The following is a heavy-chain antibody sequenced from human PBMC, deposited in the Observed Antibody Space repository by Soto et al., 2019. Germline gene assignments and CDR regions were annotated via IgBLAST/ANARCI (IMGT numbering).Heavy chain of an antibody. CDR3: ARGMDSSGWSGNWFDP. CDR2: TYYRSKWYN. J-gene: IGHJ5*02. V-gene: IGHV6-1*01. CDR1: GDSVSSNSAA. Sequence: PSQTLSRTCAISGDSVSSNSAAWNWIRQSPSRGLEWLGRTYYRSKWYNDYAVSVKSRITINPDTSKNQFSLQLNSVTPEDTAVYYCARGMDSSGWSGNWFDPWGQGTLVTVSS. D-gene: IGHD6-19*01.